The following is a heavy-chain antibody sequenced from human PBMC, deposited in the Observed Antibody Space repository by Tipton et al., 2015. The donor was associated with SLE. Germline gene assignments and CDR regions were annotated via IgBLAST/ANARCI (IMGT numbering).Heavy chain of an antibody. V-gene: IGHV3-23*01. CDR3: AKDRRQQLVPRYFDY. CDR2: ISGSGGST. J-gene: IGHJ4*02. D-gene: IGHD6-13*01. CDR1: GFTFDDYA. Sequence: SLRLSCAASGFTFDDYAMHWVRQAPGKGLEWVSGISGSGGSTYYADSVKGRFTISRDNSKNTLYLQMNSLRAEDTAVYYCAKDRRQQLVPRYFDYWGQGTLVTVSS.